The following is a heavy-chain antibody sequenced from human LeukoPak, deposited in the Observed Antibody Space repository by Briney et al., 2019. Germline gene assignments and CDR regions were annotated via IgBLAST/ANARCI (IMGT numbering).Heavy chain of an antibody. Sequence: GASVKVSCKASGYTFTSYGISWVRQAPGQGLEWMGWISAYNGNTNYAQKFQGRVTMTRDTSISTAYMELSRLRSDDTAVYYCARSIAARPGRDWFDPWGQGTLVTVSS. V-gene: IGHV1-18*01. J-gene: IGHJ5*02. CDR1: GYTFTSYG. CDR2: ISAYNGNT. D-gene: IGHD6-6*01. CDR3: ARSIAARPGRDWFDP.